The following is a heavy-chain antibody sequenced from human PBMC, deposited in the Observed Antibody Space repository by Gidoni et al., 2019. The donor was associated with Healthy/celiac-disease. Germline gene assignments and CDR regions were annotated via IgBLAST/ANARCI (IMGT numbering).Heavy chain of an antibody. CDR1: GFTFSSNA. J-gene: IGHJ4*02. CDR2: ISGSGGST. V-gene: IGHV3-23*01. CDR3: AKGSYHYYFDY. D-gene: IGHD1-26*01. Sequence: EVPLLESGGGLGQPGGSLRLSFAASGFTFSSNAMSWGRQAPGKGLEWVSAISGSGGSTYYADSVKGRFTISRDNSKNTLYLQMNSLRAEDTAVYYCAKGSYHYYFDYWGQGTLVTVSS.